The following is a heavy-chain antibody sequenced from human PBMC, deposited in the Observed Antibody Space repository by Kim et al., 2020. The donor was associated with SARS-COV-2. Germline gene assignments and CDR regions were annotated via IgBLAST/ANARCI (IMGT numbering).Heavy chain of an antibody. Sequence: TNYAQKFQGRVTMTRDTSISTAYMELSRLRSDDTAVYYCSRRSGYRDFDYWGQGTLVTVSS. CDR3: SRRSGYRDFDY. D-gene: IGHD3-22*01. CDR2: T. V-gene: IGHV1-2*02. J-gene: IGHJ4*02.